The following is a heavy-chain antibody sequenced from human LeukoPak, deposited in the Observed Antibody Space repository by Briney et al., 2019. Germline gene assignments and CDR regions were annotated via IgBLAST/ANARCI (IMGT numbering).Heavy chain of an antibody. J-gene: IGHJ4*02. V-gene: IGHV4-61*05. CDR1: GGSISSGYY. D-gene: IGHD5-18*01. CDR2: IYYSGST. Sequence: SETLSLTCTVSGGSISSGYYWGWIRQPPGKGLEWIGYIYYSGSTNYNPSLKSRVTISVDTSKNQFSLKLSSVTAADTAVYYCARGGLWLLPFVYWGQGTLVTVSS. CDR3: ARGGLWLLPFVY.